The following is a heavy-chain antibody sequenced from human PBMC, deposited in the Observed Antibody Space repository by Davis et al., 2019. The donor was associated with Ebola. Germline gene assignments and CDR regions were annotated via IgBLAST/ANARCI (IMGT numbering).Heavy chain of an antibody. D-gene: IGHD4-17*01. J-gene: IGHJ4*02. V-gene: IGHV3-21*01. CDR3: ARVMTTVTTYYFDY. CDR1: GFTLNNAW. Sequence: GESLKISCVASGFTLNNAWMNWVRQAPGKGLEWVSSISSSSSYIYYADSVKGRFTISRDNAKNSLYLQMNSLRAEDTAVYYCARVMTTVTTYYFDYWGQGTLVTVSS. CDR2: ISSSSSYI.